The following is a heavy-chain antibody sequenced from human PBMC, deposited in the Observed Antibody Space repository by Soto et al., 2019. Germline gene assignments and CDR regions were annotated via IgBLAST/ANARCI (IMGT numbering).Heavy chain of an antibody. D-gene: IGHD1-7*01. V-gene: IGHV1-69*06. CDR2: IIPIFNYT. CDR1: GSRFSNYV. CDR3: SRKGRGNKAGYNELVSLGY. J-gene: IGHJ1*01. Sequence: QVQLVQSGAEVKTPGSSLKVSCKVSGSRFSNYVISWVRQAPGHGLEWLGRIIPIFNYTEYAQSFQGRVTFTADKSSCTGSVAVSSLRSSDTAVYYCSRKGRGNKAGYNELVSLGYSAQGTHVTVSS.